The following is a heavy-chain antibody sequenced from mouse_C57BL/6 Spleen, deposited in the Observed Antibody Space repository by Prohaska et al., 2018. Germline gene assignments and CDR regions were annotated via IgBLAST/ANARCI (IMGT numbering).Heavy chain of an antibody. CDR2: IDPSDSYT. D-gene: IGHD1-1*02. CDR3: ARSPLWSFDY. Sequence: QVQLQQPGAELVMPGASVKLSCKASGYTFTSYWMHWVKQRPGQGLEWIGEIDPSDSYTNYNQKFKGKATLTVDKSSSTAYMQLSSLTSEDSAVYYCARSPLWSFDYWGQGTTLTVSS. J-gene: IGHJ2*01. CDR1: GYTFTSYW. V-gene: IGHV1-69*01.